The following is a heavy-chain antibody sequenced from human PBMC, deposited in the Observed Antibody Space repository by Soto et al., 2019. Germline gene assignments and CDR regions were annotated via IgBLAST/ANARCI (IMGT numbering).Heavy chain of an antibody. D-gene: IGHD4-4*01. Sequence: SETLSLTCTVSGGSISSGGYYWSWIRQHPGKGLEWIGYIYYSGSTYYNPSLKSRVTISVDTSKNQFSLKLSSVTAADTAVYYCARASLTTVTSNLFDPWGQGTLVIVSS. CDR1: GGSISSGGYY. CDR2: IYYSGST. CDR3: ARASLTTVTSNLFDP. V-gene: IGHV4-31*03. J-gene: IGHJ5*02.